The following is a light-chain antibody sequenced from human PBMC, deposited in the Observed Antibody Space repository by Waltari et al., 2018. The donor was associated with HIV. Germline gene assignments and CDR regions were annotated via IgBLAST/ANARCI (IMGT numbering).Light chain of an antibody. J-gene: IGLJ2*01. V-gene: IGLV3-21*02. Sequence: SYVLTQAPSLSVAPGQTASISCGGDKIGTKSVHWDQQKPGQAPVLVFYDDSDRPSGIPDRFAGFNSGNTATLTISRVEAGDEADYYCQVWHSKSDHVVFGGGTKVTVL. CDR3: QVWHSKSDHVV. CDR1: KIGTKS. CDR2: DDS.